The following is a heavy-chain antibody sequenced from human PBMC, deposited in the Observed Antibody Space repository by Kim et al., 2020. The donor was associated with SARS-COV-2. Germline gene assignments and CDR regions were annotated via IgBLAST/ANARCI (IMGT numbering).Heavy chain of an antibody. CDR2: INTNTGNP. Sequence: ASVKVSCKASGYTFTSYAMNWVRQAPGQGLEWMGWINTNTGNPTYAQGFTGRFVFSLDTSVRPAYLQINSLKAEDTAVYYCARGMSIAVAGDYYYYGMDVWGQGTTVTVSS. CDR3: ARGMSIAVAGDYYYYGMDV. CDR1: GYTFTSYA. D-gene: IGHD6-19*01. J-gene: IGHJ6*02. V-gene: IGHV7-4-1*02.